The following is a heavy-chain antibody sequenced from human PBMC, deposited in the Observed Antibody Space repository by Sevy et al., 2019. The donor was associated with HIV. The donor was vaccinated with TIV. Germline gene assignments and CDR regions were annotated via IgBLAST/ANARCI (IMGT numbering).Heavy chain of an antibody. CDR2: AYYRSTWHK. V-gene: IGHV6-1*01. CDR3: ARDHNFVLDY. J-gene: IGHJ4*02. CDR1: GDTVSSDSAA. D-gene: IGHD1-20*01. Sequence: KQSQTLSLTCAISGDTVSSDSAAWNWIRQSPARGLEWLGRAYYRSTWHKDYATSLNSRMTINPDTSKNQFSVQLNSVTPDETAVYFCARDHNFVLDYWGQGILVTVSS.